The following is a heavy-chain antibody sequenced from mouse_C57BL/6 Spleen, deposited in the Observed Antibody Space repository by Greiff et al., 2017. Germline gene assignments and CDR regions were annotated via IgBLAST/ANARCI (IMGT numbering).Heavy chain of an antibody. V-gene: IGHV1-26*01. CDR2: INPNNGGT. Sequence: EVQLQQSGPELVKPGASVKISCKASGYTFTDYHMNWVKQSHGKSLEWIGDINPNNGGTSYNQKFKGKATLTVDKSSSTAYMELRSLTSEDSAVYYCARGDYDYPSYYAMDYWGQGTSVTVSS. J-gene: IGHJ4*01. CDR3: ARGDYDYPSYYAMDY. CDR1: GYTFTDYH. D-gene: IGHD2-4*01.